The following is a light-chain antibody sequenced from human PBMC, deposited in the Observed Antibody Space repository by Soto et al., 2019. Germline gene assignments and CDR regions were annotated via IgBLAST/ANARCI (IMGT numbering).Light chain of an antibody. CDR1: QRIDTW. V-gene: IGKV1-5*03. Sequence: DIQMTQSPSTLSASLGDRVTITCRASQRIDTWVAWCQQKPGTAPKLLVYKATILQSGVPSRFGGSGSGTEFTLAISSLQSEDFAIYYCQQYKSWPITFGQGTRLEIK. J-gene: IGKJ5*01. CDR2: KAT. CDR3: QQYKSWPIT.